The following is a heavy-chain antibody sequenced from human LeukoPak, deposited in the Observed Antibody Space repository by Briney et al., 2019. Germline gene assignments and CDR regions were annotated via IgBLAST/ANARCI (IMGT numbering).Heavy chain of an antibody. V-gene: IGHV1-18*01. CDR1: GYTFTSYG. D-gene: IGHD3-3*01. CDR3: ARGKRTIFGVVIRNWFDP. CDR2: ISAYNGNT. J-gene: IGHJ5*02. Sequence: ASVKVSCKASGYTFTSYGISWVRQAPGQGLEWMGWISAYNGNTNYAQKLQGRVTMTTDTSTSTAYMELRSLRSDDTAVYYCARGKRTIFGVVIRNWFDPWGQGTLVTVSS.